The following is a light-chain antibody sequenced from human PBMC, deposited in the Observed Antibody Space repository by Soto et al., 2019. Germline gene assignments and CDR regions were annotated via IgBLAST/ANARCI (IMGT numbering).Light chain of an antibody. J-gene: IGLJ1*01. CDR1: NSDVGAYNY. CDR3: SSYAGTNHPYV. Sequence: QSALTHPPSASGSPGQSFTISCTGTNSDVGAYNYVSWYQQHPGKAPKLMISEVSKRPSGVPDRFSGSKSGNTASLTVSGLQAEDEADYYCSSYAGTNHPYVFGTGTKLTVL. CDR2: EVS. V-gene: IGLV2-8*01.